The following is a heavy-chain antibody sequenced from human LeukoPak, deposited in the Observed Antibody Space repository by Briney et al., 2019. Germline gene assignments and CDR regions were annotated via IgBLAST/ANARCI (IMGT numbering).Heavy chain of an antibody. D-gene: IGHD3-9*01. J-gene: IGHJ4*02. CDR1: GGSFSGYY. V-gene: IGHV4-34*01. CDR3: ARGRYRASDY. CDR2: INHSGST. Sequence: SETLSLTCAVHGGSFSGYYWSWIRQPPGKGLEWIGEINHSGSTNYNPSLKSRVTISVDTSKNQFSLKLSSVTAADTAVYYCARGRYRASDYWGQGTLVTVSS.